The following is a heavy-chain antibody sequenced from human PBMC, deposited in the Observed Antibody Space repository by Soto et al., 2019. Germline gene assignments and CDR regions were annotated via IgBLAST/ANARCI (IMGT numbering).Heavy chain of an antibody. CDR3: AREDDGGDRDYYGLDV. CDR1: GGSISSDHYH. CDR2: IHYSGSI. D-gene: IGHD2-21*02. V-gene: IGHV4-30-4*01. Sequence: QVQLQESGPGLVRPSQTLSLTCTVSGGSISSDHYHWTWIRQPPGKGLEWIGYIHYSGSIYYNPSLQSRVTMSVDTSKNQFSLKLSSVTAADTAVYFCAREDDGGDRDYYGLDVWGQGTTVTVSS. J-gene: IGHJ6*02.